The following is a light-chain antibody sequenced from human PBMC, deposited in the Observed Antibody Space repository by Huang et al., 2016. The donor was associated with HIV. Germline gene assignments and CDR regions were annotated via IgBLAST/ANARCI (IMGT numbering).Light chain of an antibody. Sequence: IVLTQSPGTLSLSPGETATLSCRASQSVSSSYLGLYQQKPGQAPRLLIYGASSMAPGLPDRFSGSGSGTDFTLTISRLEPEDFGVYYCQEYGSSRLTFGGGTKVEIK. J-gene: IGKJ4*01. CDR3: QEYGSSRLT. V-gene: IGKV3-20*01. CDR2: GAS. CDR1: QSVSSSY.